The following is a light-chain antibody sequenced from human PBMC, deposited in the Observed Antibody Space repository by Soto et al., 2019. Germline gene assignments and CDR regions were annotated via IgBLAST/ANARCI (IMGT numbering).Light chain of an antibody. V-gene: IGKV1D-8*03. J-gene: IGKJ1*01. Sequence: MWLTHSPSFLWASTGDRVTISCRMSQGISSYLAWYQQKPGKAPKLLIYAASSLQSGVPSRFSGSGSGTDFTLTISSLQPEDFATYYCQQSYSTLTWTFGQGTKVDIK. CDR2: AAS. CDR1: QGISSY. CDR3: QQSYSTLTWT.